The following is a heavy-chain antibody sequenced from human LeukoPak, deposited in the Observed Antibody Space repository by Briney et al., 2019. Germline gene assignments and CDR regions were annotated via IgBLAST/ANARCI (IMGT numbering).Heavy chain of an antibody. CDR1: GGSISIIGYY. J-gene: IGHJ3*02. CDR2: IYYSGST. V-gene: IGHV4-39*07. Sequence: SETLSLPGTVPGGSISIIGYYGGWIRHPPGKGLEWIGSIYYSGSTYYHPSLKSRVTMSVDTSKNQFSLKLSSVTAADTAVYYCARGPDDAFDIWGQGTMVTVSS. CDR3: ARGPDDAFDI.